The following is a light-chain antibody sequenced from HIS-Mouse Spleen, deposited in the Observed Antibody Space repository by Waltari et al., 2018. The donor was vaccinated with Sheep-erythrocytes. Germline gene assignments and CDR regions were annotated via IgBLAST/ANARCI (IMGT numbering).Light chain of an antibody. V-gene: IGLV2-8*01. CDR2: EVS. J-gene: IGLJ3*02. Sequence: QSALTQPPSASGSPGQSFTISCTGTSSDVVGYNYVSWYQQHPGKAPKLMIYEVSKRPSGVPDRFSGSKSGTTASLTVSGLQAEDEADYYCSSYAGSNNWVFGGGTKLTVL. CDR3: SSYAGSNNWV. CDR1: SSDVVGYNY.